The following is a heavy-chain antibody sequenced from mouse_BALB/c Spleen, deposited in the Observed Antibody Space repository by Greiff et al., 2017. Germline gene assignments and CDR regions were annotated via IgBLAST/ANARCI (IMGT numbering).Heavy chain of an antibody. CDR1: GFTFSSYG. CDR2: INSNGGST. Sequence: EVKLMESGGGLVQPGGSLKLSCAASGFTFSSYGMSWVRQTPDKRLELVATINSNGGSTYYPDSVKGRFTISRDNAKNTLYLQMSSLKSEDTAMYYCASYYGNCFAYWGQGTLVTVSA. D-gene: IGHD2-1*01. J-gene: IGHJ3*01. V-gene: IGHV5-6-3*01. CDR3: ASYYGNCFAY.